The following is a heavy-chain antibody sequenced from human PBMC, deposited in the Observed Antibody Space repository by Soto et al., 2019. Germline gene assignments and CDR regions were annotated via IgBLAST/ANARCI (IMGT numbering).Heavy chain of an antibody. CDR1: GFTFSSYG. D-gene: IGHD2-21*01. CDR2: IWYDGSNK. CDR3: ARDVDSYFDY. V-gene: IGHV3-33*01. J-gene: IGHJ4*02. Sequence: RGSLRLSCAASGFTFSSYGMHWFRQAPGKGLEWVAVIWYDGSNKYYADSVKGRFTISRDNSKNTLYLQMNSLRAEDTAVYYCARDVDSYFDYWGQGTLVTVSS.